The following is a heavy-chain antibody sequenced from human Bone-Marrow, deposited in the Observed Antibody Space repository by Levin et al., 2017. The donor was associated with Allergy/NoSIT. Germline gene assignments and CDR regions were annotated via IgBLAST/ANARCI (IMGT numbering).Heavy chain of an antibody. J-gene: IGHJ6*02. CDR2: IYYSGST. Sequence: SETLSLTCTVSGGSISSSSYYWGWIRQPPGTGLEWIGSIYYSGSTYYNPSLKSRVTISVDTSKNQFSLKLSSVTAADTAVYYCARDERGGDYVPPHYYYGMDVWGQGTTVTVSS. V-gene: IGHV4-39*07. CDR1: GGSISSSSYY. CDR3: ARDERGGDYVPPHYYYGMDV. D-gene: IGHD2-21*02.